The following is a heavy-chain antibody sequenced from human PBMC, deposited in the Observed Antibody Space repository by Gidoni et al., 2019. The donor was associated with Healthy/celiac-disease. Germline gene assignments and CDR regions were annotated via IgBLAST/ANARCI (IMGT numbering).Heavy chain of an antibody. D-gene: IGHD3-10*01. J-gene: IGHJ5*02. CDR3: ASDPPNGSGFSFGDWFDP. CDR2: INHSGST. Sequence: QVLLQQWGAGLLKPSETLSLTCAVYGGSFSGYYWSWILQPPGKGLEWIGEINHSGSTNYNPSLKSRVTISVDTSKNQFSLKLSSVTAADTAGYYCASDPPNGSGFSFGDWFDPWGQGTLVTVSS. V-gene: IGHV4-34*01. CDR1: GGSFSGYY.